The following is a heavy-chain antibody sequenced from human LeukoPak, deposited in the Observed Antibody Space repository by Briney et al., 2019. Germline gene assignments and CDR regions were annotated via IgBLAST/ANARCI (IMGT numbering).Heavy chain of an antibody. V-gene: IGHV1-69*04. CDR3: ARASIAVAGTDYFDY. CDR2: IIPILGIA. J-gene: IGHJ4*02. CDR1: ADTFGSYA. Sequence: GASVKVSCRASADTFGSYAISWVRQAPGQGLEWMGRIIPILGIANYAQKFQGRVTITADKSTSTAYMELSSLRSEDTAVYYCARASIAVAGTDYFDYWGQGTLVTVSS. D-gene: IGHD6-19*01.